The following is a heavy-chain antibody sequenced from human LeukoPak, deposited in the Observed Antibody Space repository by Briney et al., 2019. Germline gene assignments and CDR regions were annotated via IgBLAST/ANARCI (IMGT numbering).Heavy chain of an antibody. Sequence: LSLTCAVYGGSXXDYYXSRIRQPPGRGLEWIGEINHSGSTNYSPSLKSRVTISVDTSKNQFSLKLSSVTVADTAVYYCARVPAVDSSGYGWFAPWGQGTLVTVSS. V-gene: IGHV4-34*01. CDR3: ARVPAVDSSGYGWFAP. CDR1: GGSXXDYY. CDR2: INHSGST. D-gene: IGHD3-22*01. J-gene: IGHJ5*02.